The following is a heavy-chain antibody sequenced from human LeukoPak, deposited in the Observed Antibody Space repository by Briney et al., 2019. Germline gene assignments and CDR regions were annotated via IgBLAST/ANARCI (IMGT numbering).Heavy chain of an antibody. CDR3: TRSVRNGHVDY. J-gene: IGHJ4*02. Sequence: EASVKVSCKASGYTFTNYGISWVRQATGQGLEWMGWMNPNSGNTGYAQKFQGRVTMTRSTSISTAYMELSNLRFEGTAVYYCTRSVRNGHVDYWGQGTLVTVSS. CDR1: GYTFTNYG. V-gene: IGHV1-8*02. D-gene: IGHD2-8*01. CDR2: MNPNSGNT.